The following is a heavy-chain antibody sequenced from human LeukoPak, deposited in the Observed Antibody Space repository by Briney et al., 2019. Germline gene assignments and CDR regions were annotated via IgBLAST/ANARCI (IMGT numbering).Heavy chain of an antibody. V-gene: IGHV4-39*01. CDR2: IYYSGST. Sequence: PSETLSLTCTVSGGSISSSSYYWGWIRQPPGKGLEWIGSIYYSGSTYYNPSLKSRVTISVDTSKNQFSLKLSSVTAADTAVYYCARGRGWGWSAHYWGQGTLVTVSS. CDR1: GGSISSSSYY. D-gene: IGHD6-19*01. J-gene: IGHJ4*02. CDR3: ARGRGWGWSAHY.